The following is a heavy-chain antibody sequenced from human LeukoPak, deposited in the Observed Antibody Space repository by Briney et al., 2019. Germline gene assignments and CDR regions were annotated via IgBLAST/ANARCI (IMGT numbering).Heavy chain of an antibody. CDR2: INPNSGGT. V-gene: IGHV1-2*02. Sequence: GASVKVSCKASGYTLTGYYMHWVRQAPGQGLEWMGWINPNSGGTNNEQKFQGRVTMTRDTSISTAYIELSRLRFDDTAVYYCARGDVDTAMVTPDYWGQGTLVTVSS. J-gene: IGHJ4*02. CDR3: ARGDVDTAMVTPDY. D-gene: IGHD5-18*01. CDR1: GYTLTGYY.